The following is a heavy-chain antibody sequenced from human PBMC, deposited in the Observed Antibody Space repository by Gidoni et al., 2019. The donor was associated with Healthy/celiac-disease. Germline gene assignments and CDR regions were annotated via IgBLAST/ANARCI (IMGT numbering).Heavy chain of an antibody. V-gene: IGHV5-51*01. Sequence: EVQLVQSGAEVKKPGESLKISCKGSGYSFTSYWIGWVRQMPGKGLEWMGIIYPGDSDTRYSPSFQGQVTISADKSISTAYLQWSSLKASDTAMYYCARHGSGSYPPVYYYGMDVWGQGTTVTVSS. CDR1: GYSFTSYW. CDR2: IYPGDSDT. J-gene: IGHJ6*02. D-gene: IGHD3-10*01. CDR3: ARHGSGSYPPVYYYGMDV.